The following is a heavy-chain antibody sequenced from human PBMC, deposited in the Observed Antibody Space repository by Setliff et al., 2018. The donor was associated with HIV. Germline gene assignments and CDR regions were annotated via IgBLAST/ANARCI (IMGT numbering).Heavy chain of an antibody. J-gene: IGHJ6*02. V-gene: IGHV3-21*01. D-gene: IGHD1-20*01. CDR2: ISSSSSYI. CDR1: RFTFSSYS. CDR3: ARDPGRYNGMDV. Sequence: PGGSLRLSCAASRFTFSSYSMNWVRQAPGKGLEWVSSISSSSSYIYYADSVKGRFTISRDNAKNSLYLQMNSLRAEDTAVYYCARDPGRYNGMDVWGQGTTVTVSS.